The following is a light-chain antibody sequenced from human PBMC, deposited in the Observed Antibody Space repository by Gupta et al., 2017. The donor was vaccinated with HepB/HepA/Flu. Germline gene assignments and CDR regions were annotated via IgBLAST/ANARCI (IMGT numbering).Light chain of an antibody. CDR1: NIGSKS. CDR3: QVWDSDSDHPVV. Sequence: SYVLTQPPSVSVAPGKTARITCGGNNIGSKSVHWYQQKPGQAPVLVVYDDSDRPSGIPERFSCSNPGNTATLIISRVEAGDEGDYYCQVWDSDSDHPVVFGGGTKLTVL. V-gene: IGLV3-21*03. J-gene: IGLJ2*01. CDR2: DDS.